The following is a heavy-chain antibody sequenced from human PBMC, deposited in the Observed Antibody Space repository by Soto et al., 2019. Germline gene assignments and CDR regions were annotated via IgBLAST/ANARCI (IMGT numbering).Heavy chain of an antibody. CDR2: IWYDGSNK. J-gene: IGHJ6*02. V-gene: IGHV3-33*08. CDR1: GFSFSTYG. Sequence: RGSLRLSWAASGFSFSTYGMHWVRQAPGKGLEWVEVIWYDGSNKYYADSVKGRFTISRDNSKNTLYLQMNSLRAEDTVVYYCARDARGNLGFGMDVWGQGTTVTVSS. CDR3: ARDARGNLGFGMDV. D-gene: IGHD4-4*01.